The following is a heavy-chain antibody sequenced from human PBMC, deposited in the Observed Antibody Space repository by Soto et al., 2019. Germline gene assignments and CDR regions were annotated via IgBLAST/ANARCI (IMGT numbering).Heavy chain of an antibody. J-gene: IGHJ6*02. Sequence: GGSLRLSCAASGLTFDDYTMHWVRQAPGKGLEWVSLISWDGGSTYYADSVKGRFTISRDNSKNSLYLQMNSLRTEDTALYYCSGCPRFLGMDVWGQGTTVTVSS. CDR2: ISWDGGST. V-gene: IGHV3-43*01. CDR3: SGCPRFLGMDV. CDR1: GLTFDDYT.